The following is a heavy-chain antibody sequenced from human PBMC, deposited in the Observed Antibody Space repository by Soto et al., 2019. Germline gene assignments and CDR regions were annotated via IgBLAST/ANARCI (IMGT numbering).Heavy chain of an antibody. Sequence: PSETLSLTCTVSGGSMRNYFWTWIRQPPGKGLEWIGYIHYSGATSFFSSYKPSLRGRVTISEDTSKNQFSLKLLSVTSADTAVYFCAAGEASSRNLAPYYLNFWGQGTLVTVSS. CDR2: IHYSGATSFFS. D-gene: IGHD6-13*01. CDR1: GGSMRNYF. V-gene: IGHV4-59*01. J-gene: IGHJ4*02. CDR3: AAGEASSRNLAPYYLNF.